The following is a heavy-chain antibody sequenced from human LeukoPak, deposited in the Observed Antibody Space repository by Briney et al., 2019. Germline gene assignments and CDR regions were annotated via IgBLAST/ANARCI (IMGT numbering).Heavy chain of an antibody. CDR1: GYSFTSYW. CDR2: IYPGDSDT. V-gene: IGHV5-51*01. J-gene: IGHJ5*02. Sequence: GECLKISCKGSGYSFTSYWIGWVRQMPGKGLEWMGIIYPGDSDTRYSPSFQGQVTISADKSISTAYLQWSSLKASDTAMYYCARRDCSGGSCYLLDWFDPWGQGTLVTVSS. D-gene: IGHD2-15*01. CDR3: ARRDCSGGSCYLLDWFDP.